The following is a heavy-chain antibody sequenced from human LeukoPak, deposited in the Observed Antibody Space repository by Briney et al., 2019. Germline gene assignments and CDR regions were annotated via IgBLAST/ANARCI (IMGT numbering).Heavy chain of an antibody. CDR2: IKEDGSEK. V-gene: IGHV3-7*01. CDR3: ARGRRGFDP. J-gene: IGHJ5*02. Sequence: GGSLRLSCAASGFRISEYGMTWVRQAPGKGLEWVANIKEDGSEKYYVDSVRGRFTISRDTAKNSLYLQMNSLRAEDTAVYYCARGRRGFDPWGQGTVVTVSS. CDR1: GFRISEYG.